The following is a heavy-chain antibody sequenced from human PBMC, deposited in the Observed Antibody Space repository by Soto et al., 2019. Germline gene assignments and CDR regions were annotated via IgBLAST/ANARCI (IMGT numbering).Heavy chain of an antibody. CDR1: GFTFSSYG. D-gene: IGHD4-17*01. V-gene: IGHV3-33*01. CDR3: ARDRIGDYGGSYYFDY. CDR2: IWYDGSNK. Sequence: GGSLRLSCAASGFTFSSYGMHWVRQAPGKGLEWVAVIWYDGSNKYYADSVKGRFTISRDNSKNTLYLQMNSLRAEDTAVYYCARDRIGDYGGSYYFDYWGQGTLVTVSS. J-gene: IGHJ4*02.